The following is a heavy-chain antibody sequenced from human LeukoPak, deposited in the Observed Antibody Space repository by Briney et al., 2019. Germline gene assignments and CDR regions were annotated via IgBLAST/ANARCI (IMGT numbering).Heavy chain of an antibody. CDR3: ARDASHFDSSGYFHNYYYGMDV. CDR1: GFTFSSYD. V-gene: IGHV3-30*03. D-gene: IGHD3-22*01. Sequence: GGSLRLSCAASGFTFSSYDMHWVRQAPGKGLEWVAVISYDGSNKYYADFVKGRFTISRDNSKNTLYLQVNSLRADDTTVYYCARDASHFDSSGYFHNYYYGMDVWGQGTTVTVSS. J-gene: IGHJ6*02. CDR2: ISYDGSNK.